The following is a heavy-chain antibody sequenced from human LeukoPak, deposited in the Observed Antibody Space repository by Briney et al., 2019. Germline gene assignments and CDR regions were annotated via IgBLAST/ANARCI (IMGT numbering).Heavy chain of an antibody. D-gene: IGHD1/OR15-1a*01. CDR1: GYTFTSYG. V-gene: IGHV1-18*01. CDR3: ARDGTAGVDY. CDR2: IGAYNGNT. J-gene: IGHJ4*02. Sequence: ASVKVSCKASGYTFTSYGISWVRQAPGQGLEWMGWIGAYNGNTNSAQKFQGRVTMTRDTSISTAYMELSRLRSDDTAVYYCARDGTAGVDYWGQGTLVTVSS.